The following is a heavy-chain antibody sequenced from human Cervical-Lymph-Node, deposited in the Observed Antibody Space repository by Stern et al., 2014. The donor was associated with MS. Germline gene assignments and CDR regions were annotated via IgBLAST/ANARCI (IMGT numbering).Heavy chain of an antibody. CDR2: ISAYNGNT. J-gene: IGHJ4*02. CDR3: ARAAVVVAATRYFDY. V-gene: IGHV1-18*04. Sequence: QVQLVESGAEVKKPGASVKVSCKASGYNFTSYGISWVRQAPGQGLEGMGWISAYNGNTNYAQKLQGRVTMTTDTSTSTAYMELRSLRSDDTAVYYCARAAVVVAATRYFDYWGQGTLVTVSS. CDR1: GYNFTSYG. D-gene: IGHD2-15*01.